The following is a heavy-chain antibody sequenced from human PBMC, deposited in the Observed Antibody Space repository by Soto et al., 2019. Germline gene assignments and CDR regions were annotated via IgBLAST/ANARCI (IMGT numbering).Heavy chain of an antibody. D-gene: IGHD3-22*01. CDR2: INKDSSEK. CDR3: VFDSSGYYDAFDI. Sequence: HPGGSLRLSCAASGFTFISYWMTWVRQAPGKGLERVANINKDSSEKYYVDSVKGRFTISRDNAKNSLYLQMNSLRAEDTAVYYCVFDSSGYYDAFDIWGQGTMVTVSS. J-gene: IGHJ3*02. CDR1: GFTFISYW. V-gene: IGHV3-7*02.